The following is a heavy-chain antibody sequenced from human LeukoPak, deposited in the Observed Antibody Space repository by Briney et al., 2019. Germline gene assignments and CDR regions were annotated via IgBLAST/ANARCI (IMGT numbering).Heavy chain of an antibody. CDR1: GGSISSRSYY. CDR2: IYYSGST. D-gene: IGHD6-19*01. CDR3: ARDCLSSGCPPLFDY. J-gene: IGHJ4*02. V-gene: IGHV4-39*07. Sequence: SETLSLTCTVSGGSISSRSYYWGWIRQPPGKGLEWIGSIYYSGSTYYNPSLKSRVTISVDTSKNQFSLKLSSVTAADTAVYYCARDCLSSGCPPLFDYWGQGTLVTVSS.